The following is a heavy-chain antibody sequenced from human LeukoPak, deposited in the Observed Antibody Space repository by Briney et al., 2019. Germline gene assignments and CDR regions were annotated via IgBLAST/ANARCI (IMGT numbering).Heavy chain of an antibody. CDR3: ARSVPAAPFDY. CDR1: GFTFSTYS. D-gene: IGHD2-2*01. J-gene: IGHJ4*02. CDR2: ISSSSTYI. V-gene: IGHV3-21*01. Sequence: GGSLRLSCTASGFTFSTYSMNWVRQVLGKGLEWVSSISSSSTYIFYADSVKGRFTISRDNPKSSLFLQMNSLRAEDTAVYYCARSVPAAPFDYWGQGTLVTVSS.